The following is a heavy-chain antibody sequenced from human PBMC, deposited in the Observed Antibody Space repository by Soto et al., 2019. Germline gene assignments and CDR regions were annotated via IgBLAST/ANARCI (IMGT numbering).Heavy chain of an antibody. CDR2: ISYDGSNK. Sequence: QVQLVESGGGVVQPGRSLRLSCAASGFTFSSYAMHWVRQAPGKGLEWVAVISYDGSNKYYADSVKGRFTISRDNSKNTLYLQMNSLRAEDTAGYYCARPFSDYSNYVVYYYGMDVWGQGTTVTVSS. CDR3: ARPFSDYSNYVVYYYGMDV. CDR1: GFTFSSYA. D-gene: IGHD4-4*01. J-gene: IGHJ6*02. V-gene: IGHV3-30-3*01.